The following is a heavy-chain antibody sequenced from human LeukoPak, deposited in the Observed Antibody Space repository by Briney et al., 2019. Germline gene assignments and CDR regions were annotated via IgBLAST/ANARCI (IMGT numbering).Heavy chain of an antibody. CDR2: ISGSGGSI. D-gene: IGHD2-15*01. V-gene: IGHV3-23*01. Sequence: GGSLRLSCAASGFTFSSYAMSWVRQAPGKGLEWVSAISGSGGSIYYEDSVKGRFTISRDNAKNSLYLQMNSLRAEDTALYYCARYVTALDYWGQGTLVTVSS. CDR1: GFTFSSYA. J-gene: IGHJ4*02. CDR3: ARYVTALDY.